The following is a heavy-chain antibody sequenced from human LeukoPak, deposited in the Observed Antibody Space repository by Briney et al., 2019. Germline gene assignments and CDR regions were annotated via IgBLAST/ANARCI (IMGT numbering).Heavy chain of an antibody. D-gene: IGHD6-13*01. CDR3: ARDGLAYSSSWHSAVGVDY. J-gene: IGHJ4*02. CDR2: IYYSGST. CDR1: GGSISSSSYY. V-gene: IGHV4-39*07. Sequence: PSETLSLTCTVSGGSISSSSYYWGWLRQPPGKGLEWIGSIYYSGSTYYNPSLKSRVTISVDTSKNQFSLKLSSVTAADTAVYYCARDGLAYSSSWHSAVGVDYWGQGTLVTVSS.